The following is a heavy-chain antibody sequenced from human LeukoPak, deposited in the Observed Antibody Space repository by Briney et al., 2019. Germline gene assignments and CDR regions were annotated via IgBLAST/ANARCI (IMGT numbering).Heavy chain of an antibody. D-gene: IGHD4-23*01. J-gene: IGHJ4*02. V-gene: IGHV3-30-3*01. CDR3: AKDGGKYNFDY. CDR2: ISFDGTNE. CDR1: GLTLRNYI. Sequence: GGSLRLSCVASGLTLRNYIMHWVRQAPGKGLEWVAVISFDGTNENYADSVKGRFTISRDNSKNTLYLQMNSLRAEDTAVYYCAKDGGKYNFDYWGQGTLVTVSS.